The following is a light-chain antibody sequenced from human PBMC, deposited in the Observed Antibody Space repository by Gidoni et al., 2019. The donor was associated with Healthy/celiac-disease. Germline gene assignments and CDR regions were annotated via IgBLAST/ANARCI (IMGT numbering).Light chain of an antibody. CDR2: GSS. CDR1: QSVSSN. Sequence: EIVMTQSPDTLSVSPGERATLSCRASQSVSSNLAWYQQKPGQAPMLLIYGSSTRAPCFPARFSGSGSGTEFTLTISSLQSEDFAVYYCQQYNNWPPTFGQGTKVEIK. CDR3: QQYNNWPPT. V-gene: IGKV3-15*01. J-gene: IGKJ1*01.